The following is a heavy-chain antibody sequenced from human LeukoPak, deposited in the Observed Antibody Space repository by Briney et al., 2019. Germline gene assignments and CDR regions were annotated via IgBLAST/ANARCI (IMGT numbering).Heavy chain of an antibody. CDR1: GFTFSSYA. CDR3: AKDPDYGDYGYDYYFDY. V-gene: IGHV3-23*01. D-gene: IGHD4-17*01. Sequence: GGTLRLSCAASGFTFSSYAMSWVSQAPGKGLEWVSAISGSGGSTYYADSVKGRFTISRDNSKNTLYLQMNSLRAEDTAVYYCAKDPDYGDYGYDYYFDYWGQGTLVTVSS. CDR2: ISGSGGST. J-gene: IGHJ4*02.